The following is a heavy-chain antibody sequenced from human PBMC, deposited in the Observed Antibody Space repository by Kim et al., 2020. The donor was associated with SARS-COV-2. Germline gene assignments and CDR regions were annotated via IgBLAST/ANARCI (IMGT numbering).Heavy chain of an antibody. Sequence: YYADSVKGRFTISRDNSKNTLYLQMNSLRAEDTAVYYCAKGGSSTIPLSGWGQGTLVTVSS. V-gene: IGHV3-30*02. J-gene: IGHJ4*02. CDR3: AKGGSSTIPLSG. D-gene: IGHD2-2*01.